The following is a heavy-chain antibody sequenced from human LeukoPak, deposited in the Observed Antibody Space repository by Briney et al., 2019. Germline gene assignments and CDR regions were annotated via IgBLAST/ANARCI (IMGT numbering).Heavy chain of an antibody. CDR1: GFTFSRYA. CDR3: VKDRDYSAYGFFDH. D-gene: IGHD5-12*01. J-gene: IGHJ4*02. V-gene: IGHV3-64D*06. Sequence: GGSLRLSCSASGFTFSRYAMNWVRQAPGKGLEYVSAISSNGGSTYYGDSVKCRFSISRDNSKNTLYLQVRSLRAEDTAVYFCVKDRDYSAYGFFDHWGQGTLVTVSS. CDR2: ISSNGGST.